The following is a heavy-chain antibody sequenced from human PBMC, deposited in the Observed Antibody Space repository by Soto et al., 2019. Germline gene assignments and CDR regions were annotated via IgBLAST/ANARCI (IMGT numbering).Heavy chain of an antibody. D-gene: IGHD6-13*01. CDR3: ARVYSSWYSDY. CDR1: GFTFSNYD. V-gene: IGHV3-33*01. Sequence: QVQLVESGGGVVQPGRSLRLSCAASGFTFSNYDMHWVRQAPGKGLEWVAVIWYDGSNKYYADSVKGRFTISRDNSKNTLYLQMNSLRAEDTAVYYCARVYSSWYSDYWGQGTLVTVSS. CDR2: IWYDGSNK. J-gene: IGHJ4*02.